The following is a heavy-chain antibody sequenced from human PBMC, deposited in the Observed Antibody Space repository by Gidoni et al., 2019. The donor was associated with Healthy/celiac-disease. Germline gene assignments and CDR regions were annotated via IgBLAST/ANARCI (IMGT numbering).Heavy chain of an antibody. CDR1: GYSISSGYY. CDR3: ARVVTGWVYYFDY. Sequence: QVQLQESGPGLVKPSETLSLTCTVSGYSISSGYYWGWIRQPPGKGLEWIGSIYHSGSTYYNPSLKSRVTISVDTSKNQFSLKLSSVTAADTAVYYCARVVTGWVYYFDYWGQGTLVTVSS. V-gene: IGHV4-38-2*02. CDR2: IYHSGST. J-gene: IGHJ4*02. D-gene: IGHD6-19*01.